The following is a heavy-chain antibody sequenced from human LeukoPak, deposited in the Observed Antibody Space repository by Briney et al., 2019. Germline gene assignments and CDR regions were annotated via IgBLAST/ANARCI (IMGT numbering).Heavy chain of an antibody. Sequence: GGSLRLFCAASGFTFSSYAMHWVRQAPGKGLEWVAVISYDGSNKYYADSVKGRFTISRDNSKNTLYLQMNSLRAEDTAVYYCAKEGTYYYDSSVGYWGQGTLVTVSS. V-gene: IGHV3-30-3*01. CDR2: ISYDGSNK. CDR1: GFTFSSYA. J-gene: IGHJ4*02. CDR3: AKEGTYYYDSSVGY. D-gene: IGHD3-22*01.